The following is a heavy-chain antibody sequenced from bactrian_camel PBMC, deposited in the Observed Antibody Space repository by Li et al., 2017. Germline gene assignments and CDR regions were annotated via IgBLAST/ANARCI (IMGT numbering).Heavy chain of an antibody. D-gene: IGHD2*01. Sequence: VQLVESGGGLVQPGGSLRLSCAASGFTFSNYAMNWVRQLPEKGLEWVAGINSGSDRTVYLDSVKGRFAISRDNAKNTLYLQMNSLKTEDTAMYYCARGRGHWDEYNYWGQGTQVTVS. CDR1: GFTFSNYA. CDR2: INSGSDRT. V-gene: IGHV3S42*01. J-gene: IGHJ4*01. CDR3: ARGRGHWDEYNY.